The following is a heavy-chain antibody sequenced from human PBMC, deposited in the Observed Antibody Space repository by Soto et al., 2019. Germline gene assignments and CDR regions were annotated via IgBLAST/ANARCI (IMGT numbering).Heavy chain of an antibody. CDR2: IDPSDSYT. D-gene: IGHD3-10*01. V-gene: IGHV5-10-1*01. J-gene: IGHJ6*02. Sequence: GESLKISCKGSGYSFTSYWISWVRQMPGKGLEWMGRIDPSDSYTNYSPSFQGHVTISADKSISTAYLQWSSLKASDTAMYYGARSNAVGLLWFGELSPSYGMDVWGQGTTVTVSS. CDR3: ARSNAVGLLWFGELSPSYGMDV. CDR1: GYSFTSYW.